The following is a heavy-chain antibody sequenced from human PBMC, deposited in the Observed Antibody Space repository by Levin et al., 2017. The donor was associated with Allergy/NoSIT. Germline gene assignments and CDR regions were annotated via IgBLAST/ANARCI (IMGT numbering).Heavy chain of an antibody. CDR2: IIPIFGTA. V-gene: IGHV1-69*13. J-gene: IGHJ4*02. D-gene: IGHD3-10*01. CDR1: VGTFSNYS. Sequence: ASVKVSCKVSVGTFSNYSISWFLXAPXHGLEWMGGIIPIFGTANYAQKFQGRVTITADESTSTAYMELRSLRSEDTTVYYCARVRAYYYGSGSYYDYWGQGTLVTVSS. CDR3: ARVRAYYYGSGSYYDY.